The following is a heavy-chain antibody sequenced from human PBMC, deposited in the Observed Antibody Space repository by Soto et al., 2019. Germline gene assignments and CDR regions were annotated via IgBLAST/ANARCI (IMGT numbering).Heavy chain of an antibody. D-gene: IGHD2-15*01. V-gene: IGHV3-23*01. CDR3: ARDHCRGGSCYAEGDY. Sequence: GGSLRLSCAASGFTFSSYAMSWVRQAPGKGLEWVSGISGSGGSTYYADSVKGRFTVSRDNYKNTLYLQMNSLRAEDTAVYYCARDHCRGGSCYAEGDYWGQGTLVTVSS. CDR1: GFTFSSYA. J-gene: IGHJ4*02. CDR2: ISGSGGST.